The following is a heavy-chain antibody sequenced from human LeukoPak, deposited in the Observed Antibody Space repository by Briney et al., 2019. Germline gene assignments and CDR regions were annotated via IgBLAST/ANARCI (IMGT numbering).Heavy chain of an antibody. V-gene: IGHV3-23*01. CDR3: ARRVGPTSSFDY. CDR2: ISGSGGST. J-gene: IGHJ4*02. Sequence: GGSLRLSCAASGFTFSSYVMSWVRQAPGKGLEWVSSISGSGGSTYYADSVKGRFTISRDNSKNTLYLQMNSLRAEDTAVYYCARRVGPTSSFDYWGQGTLATVSS. CDR1: GFTFSSYV.